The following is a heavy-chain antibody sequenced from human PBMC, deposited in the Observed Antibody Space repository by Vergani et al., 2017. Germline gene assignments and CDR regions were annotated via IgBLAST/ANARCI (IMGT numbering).Heavy chain of an antibody. J-gene: IGHJ4*02. Sequence: QVQVVQSGAEVKKSGASVKVSCKTSGYPFSTYHMHWVRQAPGQGLEWMGIINPSGGHTNYAQKFQGRVTMTRDKSKSPVYMELSGLRSEDTALFYCAGGDYGSLTGYRYWGQGTLVTGS. D-gene: IGHD3-9*01. CDR3: AGGDYGSLTGYRY. V-gene: IGHV1-46*03. CDR1: GYPFSTYH. CDR2: INPSGGHT.